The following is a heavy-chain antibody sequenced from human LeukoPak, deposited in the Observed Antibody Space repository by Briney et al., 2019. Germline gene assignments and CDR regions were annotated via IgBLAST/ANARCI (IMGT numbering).Heavy chain of an antibody. J-gene: IGHJ4*02. Sequence: PGGSLRLSCAASGFTFTNVWMSWVRQAPGKGLEWVGRIKSKTDGGTIDYAAPVKGRFTISRDDSKKTLYLHMNSLKIEDTAVYYCTTDLTAPYWGQGIPVTVSS. CDR1: GFTFTNVW. D-gene: IGHD3-9*01. CDR3: TTDLTAPY. CDR2: IKSKTDGGTI. V-gene: IGHV3-15*01.